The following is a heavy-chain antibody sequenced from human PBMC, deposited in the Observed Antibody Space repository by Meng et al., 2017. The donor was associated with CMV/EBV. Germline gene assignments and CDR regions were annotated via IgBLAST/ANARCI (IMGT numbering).Heavy chain of an antibody. CDR1: GGTFSSYT. V-gene: IGHV1-69*02. D-gene: IGHD6-19*01. CDR2: IIPILGIA. J-gene: IGHJ4*02. Sequence: SVKVSCKASGGTFSSYTISWVRQAPGQGLEWMGRIIPILGIANYAQKFQGRVTITADKSTSTAYMELSSLRSEDTAVYYCARGAGMGSGWYWDDYWGQGTLVTVSS. CDR3: ARGAGMGSGWYWDDY.